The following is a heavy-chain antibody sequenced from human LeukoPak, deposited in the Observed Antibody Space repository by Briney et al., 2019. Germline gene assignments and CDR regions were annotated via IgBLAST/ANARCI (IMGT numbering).Heavy chain of an antibody. CDR3: VRDSTILRGVIGYFDY. Sequence: GGSLRPSRAASGFTFSSYSMNWVRQAPGKGLEWVSSISSSSSYIYYADSVKGRFTISRDNSKNTVNLQMHSLGAEDRAVYYCVRDSTILRGVIGYFDYWGQGTLVTVSS. J-gene: IGHJ4*02. CDR2: ISSSSSYI. D-gene: IGHD3-10*01. V-gene: IGHV3-21*01. CDR1: GFTFSSYS.